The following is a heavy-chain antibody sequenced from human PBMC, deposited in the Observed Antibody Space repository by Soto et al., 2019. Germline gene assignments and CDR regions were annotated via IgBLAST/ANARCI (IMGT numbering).Heavy chain of an antibody. Sequence: TSETLSLTCAVSGGSISSSNWWSWVRQPPGKGLEWIGEIYHSGSTNYNPSLKSRVTISVDKSKNQFSLKLSSVTAADTAVYYCARIGDFYYYYYGMDVWGQGTTVTVSS. CDR3: ARIGDFYYYYYGMDV. CDR1: GGSISSSNW. D-gene: IGHD3-3*01. J-gene: IGHJ6*02. CDR2: IYHSGST. V-gene: IGHV4-4*02.